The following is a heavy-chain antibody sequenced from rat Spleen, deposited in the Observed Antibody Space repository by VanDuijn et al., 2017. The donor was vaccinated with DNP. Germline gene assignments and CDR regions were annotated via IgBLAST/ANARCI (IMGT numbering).Heavy chain of an antibody. J-gene: IGHJ4*01. CDR3: ARGAYYYSSYAMDA. Sequence: EVKLVESGGGLVQPGRSLKLSCTTSGFYFNDYWMGWVRQAPGKGLEWIGNINKDSSTINYTPSLKDKFTISRDNAQNTLYLQMSKLGSEDTAIYYCARGAYYYSSYAMDAWGQGTSVTVSS. CDR1: GFYFNDYW. V-gene: IGHV4-2*01. D-gene: IGHD1-2*01. CDR2: INKDSSTI.